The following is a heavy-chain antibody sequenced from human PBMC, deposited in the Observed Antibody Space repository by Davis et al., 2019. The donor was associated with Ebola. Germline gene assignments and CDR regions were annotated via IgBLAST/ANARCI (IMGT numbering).Heavy chain of an antibody. CDR1: GGTFSSYA. V-gene: IGHV1-69*13. J-gene: IGHJ6*02. CDR3: ARDGGRGLYYYYYGMDV. CDR2: IIPIFDTA. Sequence: AASVKVSCKASGGTFSSYAISWVRQAPGQGLEWMGGIIPIFDTANYAQKFQGRVTITADESTSTAYMELSSLRSEDTAVYYCARDGGRGLYYYYYGMDVWGQGTTVTVSS. D-gene: IGHD4-23*01.